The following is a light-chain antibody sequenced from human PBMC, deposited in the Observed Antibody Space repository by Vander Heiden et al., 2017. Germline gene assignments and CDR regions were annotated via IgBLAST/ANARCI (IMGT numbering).Light chain of an antibody. J-gene: IGLJ2*01. Sequence: QSVLTQPPSASVTPGQRVTISCSGSNSNIGSKYVFWYQQLPGTAPKLLIYKTNQRPSGVPDRFSGSKSGTSASLAISGLRSEDEADYYCAAWDDSLSHVVFGGGTKLT. V-gene: IGLV1-47*01. CDR1: NSNIGSKY. CDR3: AAWDDSLSHVV. CDR2: KTN.